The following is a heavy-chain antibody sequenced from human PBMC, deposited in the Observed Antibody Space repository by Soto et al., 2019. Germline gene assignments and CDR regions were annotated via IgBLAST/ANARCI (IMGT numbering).Heavy chain of an antibody. CDR1: GFTFSNYA. J-gene: IGHJ5*02. CDR2: ISGSGGSA. V-gene: IGHV3-23*01. Sequence: GVLRLSCAASGFTFSNYAMTWVRQGPGKGLEWVSAISGSGGSAYYADSVKGRFTISRDNSKNTLYLQMNSLRADDSGVYYCAKDPYSGVLVPVAIGFDPWGPGXLVTVYS. CDR3: AKDPYSGVLVPVAIGFDP. D-gene: IGHD2-2*01.